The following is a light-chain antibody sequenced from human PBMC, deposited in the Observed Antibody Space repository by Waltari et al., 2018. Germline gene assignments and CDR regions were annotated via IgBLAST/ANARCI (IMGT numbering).Light chain of an antibody. V-gene: IGKV3-20*01. CDR3: QQYGRSPLT. CDR2: GAS. J-gene: IGKJ4*01. CDR1: QSVISNF. Sequence: ELVLTQPPGTLSLSPGDRATLSCRASQSVISNFLAWYQQKPGQAPRLRIYGASSRATGIPDKFSGSGSGTDFSLTINRLEPEDFAVYYCQQYGRSPLTFGGGTKVEIK.